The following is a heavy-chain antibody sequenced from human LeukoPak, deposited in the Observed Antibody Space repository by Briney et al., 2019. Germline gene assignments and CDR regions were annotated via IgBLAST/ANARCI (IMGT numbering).Heavy chain of an antibody. Sequence: PSQTLSLTCTVSGGSISSGGYYWRWLRQHPGTGLEWLGYIYYSGSTYYNPSLKSRVTISEDTSKNQFSLKLSSVTAADTAVYYCASHGAGSYYRYFDLWGRGTLVTVSS. CDR2: IYYSGST. CDR1: GGSISSGGYY. V-gene: IGHV4-31*03. CDR3: ASHGAGSYYRYFDL. J-gene: IGHJ2*01. D-gene: IGHD3-10*01.